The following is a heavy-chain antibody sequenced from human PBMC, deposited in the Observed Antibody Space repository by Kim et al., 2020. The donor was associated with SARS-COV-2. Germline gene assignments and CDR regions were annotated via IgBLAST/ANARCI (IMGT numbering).Heavy chain of an antibody. V-gene: IGHV4-59*13. CDR3: ASHAFVQNWFDP. Sequence: SETLSLTCTVSGVSISGDYWSWIRQPPGKGLEWIGYIYYSESTNHTNYNASLKSRVTISVDTSNNQFSLTLRSVAAADTDVYICASHAFVQNWFDPCGQG. CDR1: GVSISGDY. J-gene: IGHJ5*02. CDR2: IYYSESTNHT. D-gene: IGHD2-2*01.